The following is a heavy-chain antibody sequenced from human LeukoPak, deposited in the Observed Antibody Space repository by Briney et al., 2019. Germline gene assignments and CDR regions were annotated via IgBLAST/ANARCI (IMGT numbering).Heavy chain of an antibody. CDR3: ARWYYGSGSYRYYFDY. CDR2: INAGNGNT. D-gene: IGHD3-10*01. J-gene: IGHJ4*02. V-gene: IGHV1-3*01. Sequence: APVKVSCKASGYTFTSYAMHWVRQAPGQRLEWMGWINAGNGNTKYSQKFQGRVTITRDTSASTAYMELSSLRSEDTAVYYCARWYYGSGSYRYYFDYWGQGTLVTVSS. CDR1: GYTFTSYA.